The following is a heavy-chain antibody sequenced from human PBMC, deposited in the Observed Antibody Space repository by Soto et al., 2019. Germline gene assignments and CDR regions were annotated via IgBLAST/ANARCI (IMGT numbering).Heavy chain of an antibody. J-gene: IGHJ5*02. CDR3: APDQDSAISTAPYNWFGP. Sequence: SVKVSCKASGFTFTSSAVQWVRQARGQRLEWIRWIVVGSGNTNYAQKFQERVTITRDMSTSTAYRELSSLRSEDTAVYYCAPDQDSAISTAPYNWFGPCGKRTMVSVSS. CDR2: IVVGSGNT. CDR1: GFTFTSSA. D-gene: IGHD3-9*01. V-gene: IGHV1-58*01.